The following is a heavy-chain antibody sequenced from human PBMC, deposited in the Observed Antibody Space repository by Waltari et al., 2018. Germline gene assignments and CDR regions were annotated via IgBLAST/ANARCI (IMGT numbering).Heavy chain of an antibody. CDR2: MNPESGNT. Sequence: QVQLVQSGAEVKKPGASVKVSCKASGYTFTSYDINWVRQATGQGLEWMGWMNPESGNTGDTQKFQGRVTITRNTSISTADMELSSLRSEDTAVYYCARGPRRGATFGGVIVMNYWGQGTLVTVSS. CDR3: ARGPRRGATFGGVIVMNY. D-gene: IGHD3-16*02. J-gene: IGHJ4*02. V-gene: IGHV1-8*03. CDR1: GYTFTSYD.